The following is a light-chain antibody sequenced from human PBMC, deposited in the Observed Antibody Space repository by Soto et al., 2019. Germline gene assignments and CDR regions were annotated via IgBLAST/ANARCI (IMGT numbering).Light chain of an antibody. J-gene: IGKJ4*01. V-gene: IGKV3-15*01. CDR1: QSVSSN. CDR3: QQYNNWPPLT. Sequence: EIVMTHSPATLCVSPGERATLSCRASQSVSSNLAWYQQKPGQAHRLLIYGASTRATGIAARFSGSGSGTEFTLTISSLQSEDFAVYYCQQYNNWPPLTFGGGTKVEIK. CDR2: GAS.